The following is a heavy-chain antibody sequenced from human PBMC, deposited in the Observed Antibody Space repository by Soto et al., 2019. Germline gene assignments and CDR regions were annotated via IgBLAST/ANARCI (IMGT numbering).Heavy chain of an antibody. CDR2: ISGSGGST. Sequence: GGSLRLSCAASGFTFSSYAMSWVRQAPGKGLEWVSAISGSGGSTYYADSVKGRFTISRDNSKNTLYLQMNSLRAEDTAAYYCANMHIVVVGGYWGQGTLVTVSS. J-gene: IGHJ4*02. D-gene: IGHD2-21*01. CDR1: GFTFSSYA. CDR3: ANMHIVVVGGY. V-gene: IGHV3-23*01.